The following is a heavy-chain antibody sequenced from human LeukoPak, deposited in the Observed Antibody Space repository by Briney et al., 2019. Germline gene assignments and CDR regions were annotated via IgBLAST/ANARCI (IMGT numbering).Heavy chain of an antibody. J-gene: IGHJ6*02. CDR1: GFTFSSYE. V-gene: IGHV3-48*03. CDR2: ISSSGSTI. Sequence: QAGGSLRLSCAASGFTFSSYEMNWVRQAPGKGLERVSYISSSGSTIYYADSVKGRFTISRDNAKNSLYLQMNSLRAEDTAVYYCARDTTIHYGMDVWGQGTTVTVSS. CDR3: ARDTTIHYGMDV. D-gene: IGHD3-3*01.